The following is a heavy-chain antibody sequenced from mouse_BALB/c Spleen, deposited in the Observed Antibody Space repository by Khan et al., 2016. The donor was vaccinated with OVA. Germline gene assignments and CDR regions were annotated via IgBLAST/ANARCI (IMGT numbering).Heavy chain of an antibody. V-gene: IGHV1S137*01. D-gene: IGHD1-1*02. CDR1: GYTFADSG. CDR2: ISTYYGNI. CDR3: TRYGISEFAY. J-gene: IGHJ3*01. Sequence: QVQLKESGPEPVRPGASVKISCKGSGYTFADSGMHWVRQSHAKSLEWIGVISTYYGNIKYNQKFEGRATMTVDKSSSTAYMELARLTSEDSAVYFCTRYGISEFAYWGQGTLVTVSA.